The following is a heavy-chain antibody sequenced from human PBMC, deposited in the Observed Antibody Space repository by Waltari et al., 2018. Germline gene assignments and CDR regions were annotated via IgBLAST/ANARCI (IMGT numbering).Heavy chain of an antibody. CDR3: ARGPRPLAYCGGDCSWALGY. J-gene: IGHJ4*02. CDR1: GGSFSGYY. Sequence: QVQLQQWGAGLLKPSETLSLTCAVYGGSFSGYYWSWIRQPPGKGLEWIGEINHSGSTNSNPALKSRVTISVDTSKNQFSLKLSSVTAADTAVYYCARGPRPLAYCGGDCSWALGYWGQGTLVTVSS. V-gene: IGHV4-34*01. D-gene: IGHD2-21*01. CDR2: INHSGST.